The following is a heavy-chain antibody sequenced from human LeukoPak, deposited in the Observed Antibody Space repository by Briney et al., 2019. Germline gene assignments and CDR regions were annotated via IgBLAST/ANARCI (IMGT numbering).Heavy chain of an antibody. J-gene: IGHJ4*02. CDR3: AGGGDSYGQTDDY. D-gene: IGHD5-18*01. Sequence: SETLSLTCTVSGGSISSSSYYWGWIRQPPGKGLEWIGSIYYSGSTNYNPSLKSRVTISVDTSKNQFSLRLSSVTAADTAGYYCAGGGDSYGQTDDYWGQGTLVTVSS. V-gene: IGHV4-39*07. CDR1: GGSISSSSYY. CDR2: IYYSGST.